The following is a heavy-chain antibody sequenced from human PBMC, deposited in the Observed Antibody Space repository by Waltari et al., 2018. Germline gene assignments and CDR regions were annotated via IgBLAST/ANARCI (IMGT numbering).Heavy chain of an antibody. Sequence: VQLQQWGAGLLKPSETLSPTCAVYGGSFSGYYWSWIRQPPGKGLEWVSVIYSGGSTYYADSVKGRFTISRDNSKNTLYLQMNSLRAEDTAVYYCARDADSSPNHWGQGTLVTVSS. CDR1: GGSFSGYY. CDR2: IYSGGST. CDR3: ARDADSSPNH. D-gene: IGHD6-13*01. V-gene: IGHV3-53*01. J-gene: IGHJ4*02.